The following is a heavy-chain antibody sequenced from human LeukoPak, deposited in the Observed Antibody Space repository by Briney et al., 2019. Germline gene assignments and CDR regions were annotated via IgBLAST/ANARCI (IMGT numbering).Heavy chain of an antibody. CDR1: GGSISSSNW. CDR2: IHHSGST. D-gene: IGHD3-22*01. CDR3: ASYDSSGYPYDY. V-gene: IGHV4-4*02. Sequence: SETLSLTCAVSGGSISSSNWWSWVRQPPGKGLEWIGEIHHSGSTDYNPSLKSRVTISVDKSKNQFSLKLSSVTAADTAVYYCASYDSSGYPYDYWGQGTLVTVSS. J-gene: IGHJ4*02.